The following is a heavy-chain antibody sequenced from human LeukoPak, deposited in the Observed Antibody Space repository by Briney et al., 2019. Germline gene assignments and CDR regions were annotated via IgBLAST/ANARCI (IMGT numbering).Heavy chain of an antibody. CDR1: GXSISSYY. Sequence: PSETLSLTCTVSGXSISSYYWSWIRQPAGKGLEWIGRIYTSGSTNYNPSLKSRVTMSVDTSKNQFSLKLSSVTAADTAVYYCARAKVSQAPSKNIVVVVAATPRVYYFDYWGQGTLVTVSS. D-gene: IGHD2-15*01. J-gene: IGHJ4*02. CDR3: ARAKVSQAPSKNIVVVVAATPRVYYFDY. CDR2: IYTSGST. V-gene: IGHV4-4*07.